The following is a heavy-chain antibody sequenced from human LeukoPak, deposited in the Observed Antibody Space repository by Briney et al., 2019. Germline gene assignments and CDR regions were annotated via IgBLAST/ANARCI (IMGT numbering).Heavy chain of an antibody. D-gene: IGHD1-26*01. CDR3: ARKERGGSYSRGWFDP. CDR1: GYSFTSYW. J-gene: IGHJ5*02. V-gene: IGHV5-51*01. CDR2: IYPGDSDT. Sequence: GESLKISCKGSGYSFTSYWIGWVRQMPGKGLEWMGIIYPGDSDTRYSPSFQGQVTISADKSISTAYLQWSSLKASDTAMYYCARKERGGSYSRGWFDPWGQGTLVTVSS.